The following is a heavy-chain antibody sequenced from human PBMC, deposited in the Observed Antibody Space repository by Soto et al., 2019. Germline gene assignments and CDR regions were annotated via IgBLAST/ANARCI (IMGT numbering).Heavy chain of an antibody. V-gene: IGHV1-3*05. CDR3: ERETGTTKVGYNWFDP. D-gene: IGHD1-7*01. J-gene: IGHJ5*02. CDR2: INAGNGNT. CDR1: GYTFTSYA. Sequence: QVQLVQSGAEEKKPGASVKVSCKASGYTFTSYAMHWVRQAPGQRLEWMGWINAGNGNTKYSQKLQGRVTITRDTSASTAYRELSSLRSEDTAVYYCERETGTTKVGYNWFDPWGQGTLVTDSS.